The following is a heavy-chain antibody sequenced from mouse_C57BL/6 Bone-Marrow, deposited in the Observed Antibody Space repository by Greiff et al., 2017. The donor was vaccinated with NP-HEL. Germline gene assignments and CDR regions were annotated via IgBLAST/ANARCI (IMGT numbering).Heavy chain of an antibody. V-gene: IGHV1-7*01. CDR3: ARRGDGYYDWFAY. Sequence: VQLQQSGAELAKPGASVKLSCKASGYTFTSYWMHWVKQRPGQGLEGIGYFNPSSGYTTYNQKFKDKATFTADKSSSTAYMQLSSLTYEDSAVYYCARRGDGYYDWFAYWGQGTLVTVSA. CDR1: GYTFTSYW. CDR2: FNPSSGYT. D-gene: IGHD2-3*01. J-gene: IGHJ3*01.